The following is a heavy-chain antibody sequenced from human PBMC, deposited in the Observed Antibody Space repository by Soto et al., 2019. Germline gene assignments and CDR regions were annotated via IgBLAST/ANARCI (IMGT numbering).Heavy chain of an antibody. CDR2: VFYTGSP. CDR3: ARHPFGGYAFDS. D-gene: IGHD3-16*01. Sequence: SETLSLTCTVSGASINSNVHYWGWVRQSPGKGLEWIASVFYTGSPYHNPSLEGRVSISVDTSDNQFSLEVTSVTAADTGIYYCARHPFGGYAFDSWGQGTLVTVSS. V-gene: IGHV4-39*01. J-gene: IGHJ4*02. CDR1: GASINSNVHY.